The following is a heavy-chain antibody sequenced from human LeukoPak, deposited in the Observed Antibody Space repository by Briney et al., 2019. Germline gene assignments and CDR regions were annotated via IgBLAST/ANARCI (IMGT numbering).Heavy chain of an antibody. V-gene: IGHV3-30-3*01. J-gene: IGHJ4*02. Sequence: GGSLRLSCAASGFTFSTYSMPWVRQAPGKGPEWVAVISKDGTNQYYADSVKGRFTISRDNSKDTLFLQMNSLRTDDTGIFYCAKTSDCASVNCYRAFDSWGQGTLVTVSS. D-gene: IGHD2-21*01. CDR3: AKTSDCASVNCYRAFDS. CDR1: GFTFSTYS. CDR2: ISKDGTNQ.